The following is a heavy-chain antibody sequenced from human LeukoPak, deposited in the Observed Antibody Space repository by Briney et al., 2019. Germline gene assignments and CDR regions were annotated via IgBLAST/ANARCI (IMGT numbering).Heavy chain of an antibody. CDR3: ARVAMRLVLLSAFDI. D-gene: IGHD6-19*01. CDR2: IIPIFGTA. J-gene: IGHJ3*02. CDR1: GGTFSSYA. Sequence: SVKVSCKASGGTFSSYAIRWVRQAPGQGLEWMGGIIPIFGTANYAQKFQGRVTITADESTSTAYMELSSLRSEDTAVYYCARVAMRLVLLSAFDIWGQGTMVTVSS. V-gene: IGHV1-69*13.